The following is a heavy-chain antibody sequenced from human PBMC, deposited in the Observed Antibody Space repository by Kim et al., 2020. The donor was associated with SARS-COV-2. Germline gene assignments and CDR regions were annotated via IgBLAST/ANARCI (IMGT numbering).Heavy chain of an antibody. Sequence: GGSLRLSCAASGFTFSSYSMNWVRQAPGKGLEWVSYISSSSSTIYYADSVKGRFTISRDNAKNSLYLQMNSLRDEDTAVYYCARGAIVVVIQLSVSENYFDSWGQGTLATASS. CDR1: GFTFSSYS. V-gene: IGHV3-48*02. CDR2: ISSSSSTI. CDR3: ARGAIVVVIQLSVSENYFDS. D-gene: IGHD3-22*01. J-gene: IGHJ4*02.